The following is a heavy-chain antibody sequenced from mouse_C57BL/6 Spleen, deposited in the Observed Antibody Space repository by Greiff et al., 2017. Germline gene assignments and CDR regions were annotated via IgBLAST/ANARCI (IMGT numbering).Heavy chain of an antibody. CDR3: ARSGVVAVRYWYFDV. CDR1: GFSLTSYG. Sequence: QVQLQQSGPGLVQPSQSLSITCTVSGFSLTSYGVHWVRQSPGKGLEWLGVIWSGGSTDYNAAFISRLSISKDNSKSQVFFKMNSLQADDTAVYYCARSGVVAVRYWYFDVWGTGTTVTVSS. J-gene: IGHJ1*03. CDR2: IWSGGST. V-gene: IGHV2-2*01. D-gene: IGHD1-1*01.